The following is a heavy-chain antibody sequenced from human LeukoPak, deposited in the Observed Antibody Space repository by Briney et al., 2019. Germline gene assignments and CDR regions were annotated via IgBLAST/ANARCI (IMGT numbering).Heavy chain of an antibody. V-gene: IGHV3-53*01. D-gene: IGHD6-13*01. CDR2: IYSGAST. J-gene: IGHJ3*02. CDR1: GFTVSSNY. CDR3: ARDLGEEYSSSWGVPGAFDI. Sequence: PGGSLRLCCAASGFTVSSNYMSWVRQAPRKGLEWVSVIYSGASTYYADSVKGRFTISRDNSKNTLYLQMNSLRAEDTAVYYCARDLGEEYSSSWGVPGAFDIWGQGTMVTVSS.